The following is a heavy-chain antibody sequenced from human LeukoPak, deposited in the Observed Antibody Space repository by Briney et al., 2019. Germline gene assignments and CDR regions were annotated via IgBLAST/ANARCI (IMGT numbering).Heavy chain of an antibody. Sequence: GGSLRLSCAASGFTFTDSGMHWVRQAPGKGLEWVAFILYDGTYKYYADSVKGRFTISRDNSKNTLYLQMNSLRPEDTAVYYCAKGQDGYNLACGYWGQGTVVTVSS. CDR2: ILYDGTYK. D-gene: IGHD5-24*01. V-gene: IGHV3-30*02. CDR3: AKGQDGYNLACGY. J-gene: IGHJ4*02. CDR1: GFTFTDSG.